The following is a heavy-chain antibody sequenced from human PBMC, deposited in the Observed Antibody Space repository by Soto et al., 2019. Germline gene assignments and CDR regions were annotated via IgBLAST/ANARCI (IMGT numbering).Heavy chain of an antibody. J-gene: IGHJ6*02. D-gene: IGHD6-6*01. CDR1: GFTFSDHY. CDR2: TRNKANSYTT. Sequence: PGGSLRLSCAASGFTFSDHYMDWVRQAPGKGLEWVGRTRNKANSYTTEYAASVKGRFTISRDDSKNSLYLQMNSLKTEDTAVYYCARAGISIAAHVKRPYYYGMDVWGQGTTVTVSS. V-gene: IGHV3-72*01. CDR3: ARAGISIAAHVKRPYYYGMDV.